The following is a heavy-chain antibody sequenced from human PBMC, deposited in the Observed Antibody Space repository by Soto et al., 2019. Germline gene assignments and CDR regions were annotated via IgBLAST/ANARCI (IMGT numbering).Heavy chain of an antibody. CDR2: IIPIFGTA. D-gene: IGHD3-3*01. CDR1: GGTFSSYA. V-gene: IGHV1-69*01. Sequence: QVQLVQSGAEVKKPGSSVKVSCKASGGTFSSYAISWVRQAPGQGLEWMGGIIPIFGTANYAQKFQGRVKITADESTSTAYMELSSLRSEDTAVYYCAAPYYDFWDYYYYGMDVWGQGTTVTVSS. CDR3: AAPYYDFWDYYYYGMDV. J-gene: IGHJ6*02.